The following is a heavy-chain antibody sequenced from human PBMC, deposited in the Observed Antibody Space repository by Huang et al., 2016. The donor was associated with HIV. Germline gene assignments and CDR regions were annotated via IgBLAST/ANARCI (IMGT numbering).Heavy chain of an antibody. V-gene: IGHV1-24*01. Sequence: QVQLVESGAELKKPGASVRVSCKVSGYTVSELSLHWVRQAPEKGLEWMGGFEPEEGETIYAQRLQGRVTMTEDTSTDTAYMELSSRRPEDTAVYYCATSTPDVGAGVLRSAFDIWGQGTMVTVSS. D-gene: IGHD2-15*01. CDR2: FEPEEGET. J-gene: IGHJ3*02. CDR1: GYTVSELS. CDR3: ATSTPDVGAGVLRSAFDI.